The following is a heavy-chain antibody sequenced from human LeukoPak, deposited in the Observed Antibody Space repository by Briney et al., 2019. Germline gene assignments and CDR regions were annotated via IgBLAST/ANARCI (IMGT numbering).Heavy chain of an antibody. CDR2: INPNSGGT. CDR1: GYTFTGYY. CDR3: ARANMVRGVGLFFDRNWFDP. V-gene: IGHV1-2*02. Sequence: GASVTVSFTASGYTFTGYYMHWVRQAPGQGLKWMGWINPNSGGTNYAQNFQGRVTMTRDTPISTAYMELSGLRSDDTAVYYCARANMVRGVGLFFDRNWFDPWGQGTLVTVSS. J-gene: IGHJ5*02. D-gene: IGHD3-10*01.